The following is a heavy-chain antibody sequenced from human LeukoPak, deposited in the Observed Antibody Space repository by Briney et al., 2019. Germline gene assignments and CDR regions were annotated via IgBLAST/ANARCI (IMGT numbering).Heavy chain of an antibody. J-gene: IGHJ4*02. CDR3: AGSSGWVDFVY. V-gene: IGHV1-8*01. D-gene: IGHD6-25*01. CDR1: GYTFTSYD. Sequence: SSVKVSCKASGYTFTSYDINWVRQATGQGLEWMGWMNTNSGNTGYAQKFQGRVTMTRNTSISTAYMELSSLRSEDTAVYDCAGSSGWVDFVYWGQGTLVTVSS. CDR2: MNTNSGNT.